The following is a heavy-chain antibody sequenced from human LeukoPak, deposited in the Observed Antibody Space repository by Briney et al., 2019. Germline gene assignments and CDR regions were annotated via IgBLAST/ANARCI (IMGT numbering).Heavy chain of an antibody. V-gene: IGHV3-53*01. Sequence: PGGSLRLSCAASGFTVSSNYMTWVRQAPGKGLEWVSVIYSDGRTFYVGSVEGRFTISRDNSKNTVYLQMNSLRAEDTAVYYCARVDYCGGDCYSGPLANWGQGTLVTVSS. CDR2: IYSDGRT. D-gene: IGHD2-21*02. CDR3: ARVDYCGGDCYSGPLAN. J-gene: IGHJ4*02. CDR1: GFTVSSNY.